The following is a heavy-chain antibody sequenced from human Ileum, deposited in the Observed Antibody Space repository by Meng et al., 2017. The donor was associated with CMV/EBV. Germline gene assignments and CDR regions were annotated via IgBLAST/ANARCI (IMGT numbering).Heavy chain of an antibody. CDR1: GYDFTSYW. CDR3: ARQAARAGADY. V-gene: IGHV5-51*01. D-gene: IGHD6-6*01. J-gene: IGHJ4*02. CDR2: IHPLDSDT. Sequence: GESLKISCKTSGYDFTSYWIGWVRQSPEKGLEWMGIIHPLDSDTRYSPSFQGQVTISVDRSTATAYLQWDSLRASDTAVYFCARQAARAGADYWGPGDQVTVSS.